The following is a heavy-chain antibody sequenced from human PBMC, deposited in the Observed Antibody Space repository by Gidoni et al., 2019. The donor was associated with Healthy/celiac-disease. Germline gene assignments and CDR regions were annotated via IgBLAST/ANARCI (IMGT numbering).Heavy chain of an antibody. V-gene: IGHV3-21*01. Sequence: EVQLVESGGGLVKPGGSLRLSCADSGLTFSSYSMNWVRQDPGKGMDWVSSISSSSSYIYYADSVKGRFTISRDNAKNSLYLQMNSLRAEDTAVYYCARDLLYGDYVHDAFDIWGQGTMVTVSS. CDR1: GLTFSSYS. J-gene: IGHJ3*02. CDR2: ISSSSSYI. CDR3: ARDLLYGDYVHDAFDI. D-gene: IGHD4-17*01.